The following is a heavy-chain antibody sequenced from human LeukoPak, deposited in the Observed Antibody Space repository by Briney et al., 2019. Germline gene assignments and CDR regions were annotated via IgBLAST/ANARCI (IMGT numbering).Heavy chain of an antibody. D-gene: IGHD6-13*01. V-gene: IGHV3-30*02. CDR3: AKVPRSAAAGYYMDV. CDR2: IRYDGSNK. J-gene: IGHJ6*03. Sequence: GGSLRLSCAASGFTFSSYGMHWVRQAPGKGLEWVAFIRYDGSNKYYADSVKGRFTISRDNSKNTLYLQMDSLRAEDTAVYYCAKVPRSAAAGYYMDVWGKGTTVTVSS. CDR1: GFTFSSYG.